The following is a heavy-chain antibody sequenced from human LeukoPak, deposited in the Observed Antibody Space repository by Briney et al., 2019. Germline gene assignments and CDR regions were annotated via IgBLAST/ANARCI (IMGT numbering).Heavy chain of an antibody. Sequence: GGSLRLSCAASGFTFSSYAMSWVRQAPGKGLEWVSAISGSGGSTYYADSVKGRITISRDNSKNTLYLQMNSLRAEDTAVYYCAKAGKVTSYRSSWYGFDYWGQGTLVTVSS. CDR2: ISGSGGST. J-gene: IGHJ4*02. CDR1: GFTFSSYA. CDR3: AKAGKVTSYRSSWYGFDY. V-gene: IGHV3-23*01. D-gene: IGHD6-13*01.